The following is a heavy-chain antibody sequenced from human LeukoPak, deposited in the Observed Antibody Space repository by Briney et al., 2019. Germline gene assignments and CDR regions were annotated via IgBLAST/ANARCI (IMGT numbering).Heavy chain of an antibody. V-gene: IGHV3-7*05. J-gene: IGHJ4*02. CDR2: IKQDGSEK. Sequence: GGSLRLSCAASGFXFSSYWMSWVRQAPGKGLEWVANIKQDGSEKYYVDSVKDRFTISRDNAKNSLYLQMNSLRAEDTAVYYCARAKEMATILTYWGQGTLVTVSS. D-gene: IGHD5-24*01. CDR1: GFXFSSYW. CDR3: ARAKEMATILTY.